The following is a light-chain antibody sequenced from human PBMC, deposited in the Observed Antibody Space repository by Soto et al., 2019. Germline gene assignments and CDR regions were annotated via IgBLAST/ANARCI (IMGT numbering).Light chain of an antibody. Sequence: QSVLTQPASVSGSPGQSIAISCTGTSSDVGGHDSVSWYQQHPGKAPKLMIYNVSNRPSGVSNRFSGSKSGNTASLTISGLLAEDEADYFCTSYTGASTYVFGAGTKVTVL. CDR2: NVS. J-gene: IGLJ1*01. CDR1: SSDVGGHDS. CDR3: TSYTGASTYV. V-gene: IGLV2-14*01.